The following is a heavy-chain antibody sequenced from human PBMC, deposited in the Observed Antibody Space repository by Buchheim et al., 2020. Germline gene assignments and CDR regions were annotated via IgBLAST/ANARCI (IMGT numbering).Heavy chain of an antibody. CDR3: ARRDGFNQVFDF. CDR2: MYYSGTT. V-gene: IGHV4-31*03. Sequence: QVLLQESGPGLVKPSQTLSLTCSVSGDSIRSGGYYWSWIRQHPGKGLEWIGYMYYSGTTYYNPSLRSRVTISLDTAKNQLSLKLNSVTAADTAVYYCARRDGFNQVFDFRGRGTL. D-gene: IGHD5-24*01. CDR1: GDSIRSGGYY. J-gene: IGHJ4*02.